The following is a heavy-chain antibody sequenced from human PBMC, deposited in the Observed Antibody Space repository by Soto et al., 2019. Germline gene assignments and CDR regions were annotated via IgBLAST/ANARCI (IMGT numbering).Heavy chain of an antibody. V-gene: IGHV3-30-3*01. J-gene: IGHJ4*02. Sequence: GGSLRLSCAASGFTFSSYVMHWVRQAPGKGLEWVAVISYDGSNKYYADSVKGRFTISRDNSKNTLYLQMNSLRAEDTAVYYCAGEWWFWGQGTLVTVPQ. CDR3: AGEWWF. CDR2: ISYDGSNK. CDR1: GFTFSSYV. D-gene: IGHD2-15*01.